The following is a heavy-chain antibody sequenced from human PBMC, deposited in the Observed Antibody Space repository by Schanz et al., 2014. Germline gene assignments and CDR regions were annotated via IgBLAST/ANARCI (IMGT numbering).Heavy chain of an antibody. Sequence: QVQLVQSGAEVKKPGASVKVSCKASGYTFTRYYIHWVRQAPGQGLEWMGRINPNTGGTNFAQKFQGRVTMTRDTSITTAYMDLSGLTSDDTAVYYCAREKGHGYSGLSWGQGTLLAVSS. CDR1: GYTFTRYY. V-gene: IGHV1-2*06. D-gene: IGHD5-12*01. J-gene: IGHJ5*02. CDR2: INPNTGGT. CDR3: AREKGHGYSGLS.